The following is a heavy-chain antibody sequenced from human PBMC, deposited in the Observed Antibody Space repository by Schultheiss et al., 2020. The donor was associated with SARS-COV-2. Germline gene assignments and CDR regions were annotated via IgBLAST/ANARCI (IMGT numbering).Heavy chain of an antibody. CDR3: ARDGDILTGYPVDY. J-gene: IGHJ4*02. CDR2: ISYDGSNK. CDR1: GFTFSSYA. V-gene: IGHV3-30*07. Sequence: GESLKISCAASGFTFSSYAMHWVRQAPGKGLEWVAVISYDGSNKYYADSVKGRFTISRDNAKNSLYLQMNSLRAEDTAVYYCARDGDILTGYPVDYWGQGTLVTVSS. D-gene: IGHD3-9*01.